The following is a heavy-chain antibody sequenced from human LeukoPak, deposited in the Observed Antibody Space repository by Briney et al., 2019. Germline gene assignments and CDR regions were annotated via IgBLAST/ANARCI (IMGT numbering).Heavy chain of an antibody. D-gene: IGHD3-3*01. CDR2: IIPIFGTA. CDR3: SRDRASTIFGVVIIGPWFDP. Sequence: GASVKVSCKASGGTFSSYAISWVRQAPGQGLEWMGGIIPIFGTANYAQTFQGRVTITADESASTAYTELRRMRPEDTAVSLYSRDRASTIFGVVIIGPWFDPWGQGTLVTVSS. V-gene: IGHV1-69*01. CDR1: GGTFSSYA. J-gene: IGHJ5*02.